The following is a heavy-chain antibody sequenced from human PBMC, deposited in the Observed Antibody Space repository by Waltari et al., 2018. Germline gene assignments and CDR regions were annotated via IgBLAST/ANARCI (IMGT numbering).Heavy chain of an antibody. V-gene: IGHV4-39*01. D-gene: IGHD3-10*01. Sequence: QLQLQESGPGLVKPSETLSLICTVSGGSISGAYYWDWILRSPGTGLEWIGDGSSGGNTNYNPSLKSRVTISTDTSKNQFSLRLSSVTAADTAVYYCARHRGVHTGYPGLDPWGQGTLVTVSS. CDR1: GGSISGAYY. CDR2: GSSGGNT. J-gene: IGHJ5*02. CDR3: ARHRGVHTGYPGLDP.